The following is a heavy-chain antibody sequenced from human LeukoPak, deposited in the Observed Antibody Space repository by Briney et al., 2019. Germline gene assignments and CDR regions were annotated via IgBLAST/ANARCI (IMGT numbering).Heavy chain of an antibody. V-gene: IGHV4-34*01. CDR3: ARHPPVRYCSSTSCYGRFGRAGGWFDP. D-gene: IGHD2-2*01. J-gene: IGHJ5*02. CDR1: GGSFSGYY. CDR2: INHSGST. Sequence: SETLSLTCAVYGGSFSGYYWSWIRQPPGKGLEWIGEINHSGSTNYNPSLKSRVTISVDTSKNQFSLKLSSVTAADTAVYYCARHPPVRYCSSTSCYGRFGRAGGWFDPWGQGTLVTVSS.